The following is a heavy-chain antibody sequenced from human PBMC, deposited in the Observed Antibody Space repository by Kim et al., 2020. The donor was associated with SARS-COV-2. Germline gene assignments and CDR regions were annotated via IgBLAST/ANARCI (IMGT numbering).Heavy chain of an antibody. D-gene: IGHD7-27*01. V-gene: IGHV3-48*03. J-gene: IGHJ4*02. Sequence: YADSVKVRFTISRDDAQNSLYLQMNSLRAEDTAVYYCARDESNLGPYLDYWGQGTLVTVSS. CDR3: ARDESNLGPYLDY.